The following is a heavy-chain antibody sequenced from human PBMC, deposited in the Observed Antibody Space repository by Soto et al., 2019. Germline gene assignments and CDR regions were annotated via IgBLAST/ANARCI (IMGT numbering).Heavy chain of an antibody. V-gene: IGHV4-59*01. CDR3: ARGDYYDSSGYLFDY. CDR2: IYYSGTT. Sequence: SETLSLTCTVSGGSISNYYWSWIRQSPGKGLQWIGCIYYSGTTNYNPSLQSRVTISVDTSKNQFSLKLSSVIGADTAVYYCARGDYYDSSGYLFDYWGQGTLVTVSS. CDR1: GGSISNYY. D-gene: IGHD3-22*01. J-gene: IGHJ4*02.